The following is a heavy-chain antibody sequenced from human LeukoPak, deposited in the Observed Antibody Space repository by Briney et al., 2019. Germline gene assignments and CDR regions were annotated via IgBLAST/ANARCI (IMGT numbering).Heavy chain of an antibody. CDR1: GYSFTGYY. CDR3: ARAEYSSSWKIDY. CDR2: INPYSGDT. Sequence: ASVKVSCKASGYSFTGYYIHWVRQAPGQGLAWMGWINPYSGDTTYAQKFQGRLTLTRDTSISTAYMEVSRLKSDDTAVYYCARAEYSSSWKIDYWGQGTLVTVSS. J-gene: IGHJ4*02. V-gene: IGHV1-2*02. D-gene: IGHD6-13*01.